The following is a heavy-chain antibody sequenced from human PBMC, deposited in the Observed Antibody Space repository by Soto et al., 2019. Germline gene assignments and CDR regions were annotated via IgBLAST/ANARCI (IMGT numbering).Heavy chain of an antibody. J-gene: IGHJ4*02. CDR3: ARNRYDILTGYTEYYFDY. Sequence: SGPTLVNPTQTLTLTCTFSEFSLSTSGMCVSWISQPPGKALEWLALIDWDDDKYYSRSLKTRLTISKDTSKNQVVLTMTNMDPVDTATYYFARNRYDILTGYTEYYFDYWGQGTLVTVSS. CDR2: IDWDDDK. CDR1: EFSLSTSGMC. D-gene: IGHD3-9*01. V-gene: IGHV2-70*01.